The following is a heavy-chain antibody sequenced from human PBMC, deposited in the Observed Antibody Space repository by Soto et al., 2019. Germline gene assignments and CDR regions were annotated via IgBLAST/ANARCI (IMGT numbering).Heavy chain of an antibody. CDR2: ISYDGSNT. V-gene: IGHV3-30*04. J-gene: IGHJ6*02. D-gene: IGHD1-26*01. Sequence: QVQLLESGGGVVQPGRSLRVSCAASGFIINNYAMNWVRQTPGKGLEWVAVISYDGSNTYYADSVKGRFTISRDNSKKTNYLELNKLRPNAAAVYYYAREQEVGAPHYAYGVDVWGQGTRVTVSS. CDR3: AREQEVGAPHYAYGVDV. CDR1: GFIINNYA.